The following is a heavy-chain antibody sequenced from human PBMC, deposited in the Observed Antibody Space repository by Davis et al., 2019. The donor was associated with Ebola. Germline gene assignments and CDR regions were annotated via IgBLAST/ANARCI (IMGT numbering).Heavy chain of an antibody. CDR2: MNPNSGNT. D-gene: IGHD5-12*01. Sequence: ASVKVSCKASGYTFTSYDINWVRQATGQGLEWMGWMNPNSGNTGYAQKFQGRVTMTRNTSISTAYMELSSLISEDTAVYYCARGRKVARMGSWFDSWGQGTLVTVSS. V-gene: IGHV1-8*01. CDR3: ARGRKVARMGSWFDS. CDR1: GYTFTSYD. J-gene: IGHJ5*01.